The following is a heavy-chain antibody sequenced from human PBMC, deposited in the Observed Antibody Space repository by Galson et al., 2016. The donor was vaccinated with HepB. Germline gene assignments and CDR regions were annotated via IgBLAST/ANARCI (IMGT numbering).Heavy chain of an antibody. CDR1: GFTFAAYA. J-gene: IGHJ4*02. CDR2: ISRGGSI. Sequence: SLRLSCAASGFTFAAYAMNWVRQAPGKGLEWVSVISRGGSIFYADSVKGRFTISRDNSKNTLYLQMNSLRAEDTAVYYCAKGGLCDGDCYTPPEWGQGTLFTVSS. D-gene: IGHD2-21*02. CDR3: AKGGLCDGDCYTPPE. V-gene: IGHV3-23*01.